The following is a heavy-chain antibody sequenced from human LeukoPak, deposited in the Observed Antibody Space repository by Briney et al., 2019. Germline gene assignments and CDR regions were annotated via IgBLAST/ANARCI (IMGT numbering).Heavy chain of an antibody. CDR2: IKQDGSDK. J-gene: IGHJ4*02. Sequence: GGSLRLSCAASGFTFSAYCMSWVRQAPGKGLEWVANIKQDGSDKYYLDSVKGRFTISRDNAKNSLYLQMNSLRAEDTAVYYCARKTVVGSYFDYWGQGTPVTVSS. CDR1: GFTFSAYC. V-gene: IGHV3-7*05. D-gene: IGHD3-10*01. CDR3: ARKTVVGSYFDY.